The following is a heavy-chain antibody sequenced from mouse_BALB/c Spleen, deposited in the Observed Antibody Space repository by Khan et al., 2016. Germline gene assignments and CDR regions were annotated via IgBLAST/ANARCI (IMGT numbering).Heavy chain of an antibody. CDR3: ARAGLAQAWFAY. CDR2: ISYSGST. CDR1: GYSITSDYA. J-gene: IGHJ3*01. Sequence: QLEESGPGLVKPSQSLSLTCTVSGYSITSDYAWNWIRQFPGNKLEWMGYISYSGSTSYNPSLKSRISITRDTSKNQFFLQLNSVTTEDTATLYCARAGLAQAWFAYWGQGTLVTVSA. D-gene: IGHD3-3*01. V-gene: IGHV3-2*02.